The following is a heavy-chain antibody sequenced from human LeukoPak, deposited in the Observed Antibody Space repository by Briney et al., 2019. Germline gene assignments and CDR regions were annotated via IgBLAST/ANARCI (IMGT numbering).Heavy chain of an antibody. Sequence: GASVKVSCKASGYTFTSYYMHWVRQPPGQGLEWMGIINPSGGSTSYAQKFQGRVTMTRDTSTSTVYMELSSLRSEDTAVYYCARDGPRIAALGEDFDCWGQGTLVTVSS. D-gene: IGHD6-6*01. J-gene: IGHJ4*02. V-gene: IGHV1-46*01. CDR2: INPSGGST. CDR1: GYTFTSYY. CDR3: ARDGPRIAALGEDFDC.